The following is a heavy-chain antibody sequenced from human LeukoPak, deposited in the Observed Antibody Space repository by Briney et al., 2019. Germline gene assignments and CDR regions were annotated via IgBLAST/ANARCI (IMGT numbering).Heavy chain of an antibody. CDR2: IKQDGSEK. D-gene: IGHD2-2*01. J-gene: IGHJ4*02. Sequence: QTGGSLRLSCAASGFTFSSYWMSWVRQAPGKGLEWVANIKQDGSEKYYVDSVKGRFTISRDNAKNSLYLQMNSLRAEDTAVYYCARDRRYCSSSSCPWEPFDYWGQGTLVTVSS. V-gene: IGHV3-7*05. CDR1: GFTFSSYW. CDR3: ARDRRYCSSSSCPWEPFDY.